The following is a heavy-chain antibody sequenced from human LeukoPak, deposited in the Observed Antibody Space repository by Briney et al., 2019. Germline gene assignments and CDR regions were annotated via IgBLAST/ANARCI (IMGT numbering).Heavy chain of an antibody. Sequence: SETLSLTCTVSGGSISSYDWSWIRQPAGKGLEWIGRTYTSGSTNYNPSLKSRVTMSVDMSKNQFSLKLSSMIAADTAVYYCARVSSSWYQDWYFDLWGRGTLITVPS. CDR3: ARVSSSWYQDWYFDL. D-gene: IGHD6-13*01. CDR2: TYTSGST. J-gene: IGHJ2*01. CDR1: GGSISSYD. V-gene: IGHV4-4*07.